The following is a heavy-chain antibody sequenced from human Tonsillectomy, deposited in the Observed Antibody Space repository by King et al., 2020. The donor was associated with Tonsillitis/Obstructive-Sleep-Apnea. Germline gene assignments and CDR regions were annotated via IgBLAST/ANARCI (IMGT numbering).Heavy chain of an antibody. CDR2: XIWNSANI. D-gene: IGHD1-26*01. Sequence: VQLVESGGGLVQPGRSLRLSCAASGFTFDDYAMHWVRQAPGKGLEWVAXXIWNSANIGYADSVKGRFTISRDNAKNSLYLQMNSLRAEDTALYYCAKDGERGAYYNFYFMDVWGKGTTVTVSS. CDR3: AKDGERGAYYNFYFMDV. V-gene: IGHV3-9*01. CDR1: GFTFDDYA. J-gene: IGHJ6*03.